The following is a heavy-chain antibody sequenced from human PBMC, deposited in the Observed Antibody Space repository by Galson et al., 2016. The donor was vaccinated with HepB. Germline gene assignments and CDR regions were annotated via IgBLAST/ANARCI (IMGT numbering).Heavy chain of an antibody. CDR2: IHYSGFT. CDR3: ARAGIGGAGRGTVNDQ. D-gene: IGHD3-10*01. Sequence: LSLTCTVSGASIRSHNYYWGWIRQPPGKGLEWLGSIHYSGFTYNNPSLQSRVTISVDTSRNQFSLKLTSLTAVDTAVYYCARAGIGGAGRGTVNDQWGQGTLVTVSS. J-gene: IGHJ4*01. CDR1: GASIRSHNYY. V-gene: IGHV4-39*01.